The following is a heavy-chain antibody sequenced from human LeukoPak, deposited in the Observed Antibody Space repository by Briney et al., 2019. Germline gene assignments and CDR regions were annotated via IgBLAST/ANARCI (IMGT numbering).Heavy chain of an antibody. CDR3: ARRDYGRNPFDY. D-gene: IGHD4-23*01. Sequence: PSETLSLTCAVYGGSFSGYYWSWIRQPPGKGLEWIGDINHSGSTNYNPSLKSRVTISVDTSKNQFSLKLSSVTAADTAVYYCARRDYGRNPFDYWGQGTLVTVSS. CDR2: INHSGST. V-gene: IGHV4-34*01. J-gene: IGHJ4*02. CDR1: GGSFSGYY.